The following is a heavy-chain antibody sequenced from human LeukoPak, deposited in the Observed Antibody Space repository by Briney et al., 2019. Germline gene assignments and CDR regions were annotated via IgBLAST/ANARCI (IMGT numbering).Heavy chain of an antibody. Sequence: GGSLRLSCAASGFTFSSYSVNWVRQAPGKGLEWVSSISSSSSYIYYADSVKGRFTISRDNAKSSLYLQMNSLRAEDTAVYYCARDPGFTHGYNHFDYWGQGTLVTVSS. J-gene: IGHJ4*02. CDR2: ISSSSSYI. CDR3: ARDPGFTHGYNHFDY. V-gene: IGHV3-21*01. CDR1: GFTFSSYS. D-gene: IGHD5-12*01.